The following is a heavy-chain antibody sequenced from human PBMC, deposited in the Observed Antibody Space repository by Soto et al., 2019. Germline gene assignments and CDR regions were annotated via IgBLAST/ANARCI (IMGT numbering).Heavy chain of an antibody. J-gene: IGHJ4*02. D-gene: IGHD3-10*01. CDR2: IYYSGST. CDR1: GGSISSGGYY. Sequence: SETLSLTCTVSGGSISSGGYYWSWIRQHPGKGLEWIGYIYYSGSTYYNPSLKSRVTISVDTSKNQFSLKLSSVTAADTAMYYCARQDYYGSGSYSHFDYWGQGTLVTVSS. CDR3: ARQDYYGSGSYSHFDY. V-gene: IGHV4-31*03.